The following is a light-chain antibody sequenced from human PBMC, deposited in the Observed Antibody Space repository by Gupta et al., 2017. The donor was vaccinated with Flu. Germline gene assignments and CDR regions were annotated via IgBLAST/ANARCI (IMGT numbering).Light chain of an antibody. CDR3: QQDGSSPWT. CDR1: QSVSSSY. J-gene: IGKJ1*01. CDR2: GAS. Sequence: IVLTQSPGPLSLSPGDRATLSCRASQSVSSSYLAWYQQKPGQAPRLLIYGASSRATGIPDRFSGSGSGTDFTLTISRLEPEDFAVYYCQQDGSSPWTFGQGTKVEIK. V-gene: IGKV3-20*01.